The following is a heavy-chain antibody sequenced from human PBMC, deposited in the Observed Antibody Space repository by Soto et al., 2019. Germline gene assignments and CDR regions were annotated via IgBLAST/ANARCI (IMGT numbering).Heavy chain of an antibody. CDR2: INHSGST. V-gene: IGHV4-34*01. D-gene: IGHD4-17*01. CDR1: GGSFSGYY. Sequence: SETLSLTCAVYGGSFSGYYWSWIRQPPGKGLEWIGEINHSGSTNYNPSLKSRVTISVDTSKNQFSLKLSSVTAADTAVYYCARDLYGDTLDYWGQGTLVTVSS. J-gene: IGHJ4*02. CDR3: ARDLYGDTLDY.